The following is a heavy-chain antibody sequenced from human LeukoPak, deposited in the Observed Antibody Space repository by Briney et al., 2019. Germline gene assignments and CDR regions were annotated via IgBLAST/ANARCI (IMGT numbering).Heavy chain of an antibody. CDR3: AKAGDSRNHRSTEYY. D-gene: IGHD3-22*01. J-gene: IGHJ4*02. CDR2: IYTSGST. V-gene: IGHV4-4*07. CDR1: GGSISSYY. Sequence: SETLSLTCTVSGGSISSYYWSWIRQPAGKGLEWIGRIYTSGSTNYNPPLKSRVTMSVDTSKNQFSLKLSSVTAADTAVYYCAKAGDSRNHRSTEYYWGQGTLVTVSS.